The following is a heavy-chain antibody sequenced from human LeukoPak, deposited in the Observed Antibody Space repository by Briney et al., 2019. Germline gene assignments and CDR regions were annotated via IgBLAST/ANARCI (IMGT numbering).Heavy chain of an antibody. CDR1: GFSFSSYA. Sequence: GESLRLSCAASGFSFSSYAMSWVRQAPGKGLEWVSSISSSSSYIYYADSVKGRFTISRDNAKNSLYLQMNSLRAEDTALYYCTRDDGSYSRSPGFDYWGQGNLVTVSS. CDR2: ISSSSSYI. CDR3: TRDDGSYSRSPGFDY. V-gene: IGHV3-21*01. D-gene: IGHD1-26*01. J-gene: IGHJ4*02.